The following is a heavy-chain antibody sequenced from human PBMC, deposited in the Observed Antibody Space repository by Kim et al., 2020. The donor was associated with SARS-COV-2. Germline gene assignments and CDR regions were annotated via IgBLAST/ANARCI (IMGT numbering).Heavy chain of an antibody. CDR1: GYSISSGYY. J-gene: IGHJ4*01. Sequence: SETLSLTCTVSGYSISSGYYWGWIRQPPGKGLEWIGSIYHSGSTYYNPSLKSRVTISVDTSKNQFSLKLSSVTAADTAVYYCARDERYSGSYSDFDYWG. V-gene: IGHV4-38-2*02. D-gene: IGHD1-26*01. CDR2: IYHSGST. CDR3: ARDERYSGSYSDFDY.